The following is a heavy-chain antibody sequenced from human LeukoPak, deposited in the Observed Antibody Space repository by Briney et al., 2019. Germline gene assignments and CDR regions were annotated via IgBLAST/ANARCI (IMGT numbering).Heavy chain of an antibody. D-gene: IGHD3-3*01. CDR2: ISAYNGNT. CDR1: GYTFTSYG. J-gene: IGHJ6*02. CDR3: AREVYYDFWSGYYPQNYYYGMDV. V-gene: IGHV1-18*01. Sequence: ASVKASCKASGYTFTSYGISWVRQAPGQGLEWMGWISAYNGNTNYAQKFQGRVTITADESTSTAYMELSSLRSEDTAVYYCAREVYYDFWSGYYPQNYYYGMDVWGQGTTVTVSS.